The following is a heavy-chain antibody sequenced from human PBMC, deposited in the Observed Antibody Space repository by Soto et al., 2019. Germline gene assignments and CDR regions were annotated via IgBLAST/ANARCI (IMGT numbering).Heavy chain of an antibody. J-gene: IGHJ6*02. Sequence: SETLSLTCTVSGGSISSYYWSWIRQPPGKGLEWIGYIYYSGSTNYNPSLKSRVTISVDTSKNQFSLKLSSVTAADTAVYYCARFLRGDCSSSCLGGMDVWGQGTTVTVSS. V-gene: IGHV4-59*01. D-gene: IGHD6-6*01. CDR2: IYYSGST. CDR3: ARFLRGDCSSSCLGGMDV. CDR1: GGSISSYY.